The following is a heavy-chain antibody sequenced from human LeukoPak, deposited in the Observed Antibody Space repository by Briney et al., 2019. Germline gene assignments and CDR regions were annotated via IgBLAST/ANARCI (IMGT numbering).Heavy chain of an antibody. J-gene: IGHJ2*01. CDR2: IYYSGST. D-gene: IGHD4-17*01. CDR1: GDSISSYY. Sequence: PSETLSLTCTVSGDSISSYYWSWIRQPPGKGLEWIGYIYYSGSTNYNPSLKSRVTISVDTSKNQFSLKLSSVTAADTAVYYCARGVHGDYRWYFDLWGRGTLVTVSS. CDR3: ARGVHGDYRWYFDL. V-gene: IGHV4-59*01.